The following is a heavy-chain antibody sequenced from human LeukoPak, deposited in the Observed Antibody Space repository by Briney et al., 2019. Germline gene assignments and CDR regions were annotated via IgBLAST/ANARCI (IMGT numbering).Heavy chain of an antibody. CDR3: ARVEYPLITMIVVHAFDI. V-gene: IGHV4-34*01. CDR2: INHSGST. J-gene: IGHJ3*02. D-gene: IGHD3-22*01. Sequence: PGGSLRLSCAASGFTFSDYYMSWIRQAPGKGLEWIGEINHSGSTNYNPSLKSRVTISVDTSKNQFSLKLSSVTAADTAVYYCARVEYPLITMIVVHAFDIWGQGTMVTVSS. CDR1: GFTFSDYY.